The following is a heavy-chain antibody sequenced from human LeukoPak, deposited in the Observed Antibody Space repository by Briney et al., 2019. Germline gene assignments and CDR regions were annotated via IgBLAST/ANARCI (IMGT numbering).Heavy chain of an antibody. CDR2: IYYSGST. V-gene: IGHV4-39*01. J-gene: IGHJ4*02. Sequence: PSETLSLTCAVSGGSISSNSYYWGWIRQPPGKGLEWIGSIYYSGSTYYNPSLKSRVTISVDTSKNQFSLQLSSVTAADTAVYYCERTRYYYNSRSYGAPYYFDYWRQGTLVSVSS. CDR1: GGSISSNSYY. CDR3: ERTRYYYNSRSYGAPYYFDY. D-gene: IGHD3-10*01.